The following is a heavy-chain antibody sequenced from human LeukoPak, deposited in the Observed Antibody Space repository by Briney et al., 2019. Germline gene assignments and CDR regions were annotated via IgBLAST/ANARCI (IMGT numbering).Heavy chain of an antibody. J-gene: IGHJ4*02. D-gene: IGHD6-13*01. CDR2: IYYSGST. Sequence: PSETLSLTCTVSGGSISSYYWSWIRQPPGKGLEWIGYIYYSGSTNYNPSLKSRVTISVDTSKNQFSLKLCSVTAADTAVYYCARLNSSSWYYWGQGTLVTVSS. CDR1: GGSISSYY. V-gene: IGHV4-59*12. CDR3: ARLNSSSWYY.